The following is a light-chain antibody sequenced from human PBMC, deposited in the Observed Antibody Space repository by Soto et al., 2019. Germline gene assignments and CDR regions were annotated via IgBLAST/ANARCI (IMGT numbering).Light chain of an antibody. Sequence: EIVMTQSPATLSVSPGERATLSCRASQSVSNNLAWYQQKPGQAPRLLIYDSSTRATGIPARFSGRGSGTEFTLTISSLQSEDFAVYSCQQYYNWPPRPVFGQGTRLES. CDR2: DSS. CDR1: QSVSNN. J-gene: IGKJ5*01. CDR3: QQYYNWPPRPV. V-gene: IGKV3-15*01.